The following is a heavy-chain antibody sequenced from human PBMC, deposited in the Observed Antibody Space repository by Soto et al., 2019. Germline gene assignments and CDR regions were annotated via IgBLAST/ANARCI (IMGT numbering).Heavy chain of an antibody. CDR2: INPNSVGT. J-gene: IGHJ5*02. Sequence: ASVKVSCKASGDTLTVYYMHWVRKAPGQGLEWIGWINPNSVGTNYAQNLPGRVTMTRETSISTAYVKLSRLGSDDTTVYYCAREADVAARPNWFDPWGQGTLVTVSS. V-gene: IGHV1-2*02. CDR1: GDTLTVYY. CDR3: AREADVAARPNWFDP. D-gene: IGHD6-6*01.